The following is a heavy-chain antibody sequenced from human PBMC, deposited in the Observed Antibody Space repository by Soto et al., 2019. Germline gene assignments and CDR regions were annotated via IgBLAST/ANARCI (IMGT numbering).Heavy chain of an antibody. Sequence: QVQLVQSGAEVKKPGSSVKVSCKASGGTFSSYTISWVRQAPGQGLEWMGRIIPILGIANYAQKFQGRVTITADKSTSTAYMELSSLRSEDKAVYYCARDADYCSGGSCYGYYYYGMDVWGQGTTVTVSS. CDR2: IIPILGIA. V-gene: IGHV1-69*08. CDR1: GGTFSSYT. D-gene: IGHD2-15*01. J-gene: IGHJ6*02. CDR3: ARDADYCSGGSCYGYYYYGMDV.